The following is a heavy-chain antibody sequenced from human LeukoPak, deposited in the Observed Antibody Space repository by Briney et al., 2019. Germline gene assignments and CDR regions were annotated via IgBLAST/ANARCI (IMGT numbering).Heavy chain of an antibody. CDR3: ATGDSFDY. Sequence: GGSLRLSCAASGFTFSSNYMSWVRQAPGKGLEWVSVTYSGRSTHYADSVKGRFTISRDNSKNTVYLQMNSLRADDTAMYYCATGDSFDYWGQGTLVTVSS. CDR2: TYSGRST. V-gene: IGHV3-66*01. J-gene: IGHJ4*02. CDR1: GFTFSSNY.